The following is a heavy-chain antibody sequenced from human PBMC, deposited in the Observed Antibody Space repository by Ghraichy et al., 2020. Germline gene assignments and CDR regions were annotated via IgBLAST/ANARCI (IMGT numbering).Heavy chain of an antibody. Sequence: SETLSLTCTVSGGSISSRSDYWGWIRQPPGKRLEWIGIIYYSGSTYYNPSLKSRVTIFVDTSKNQFSLKLRSVTAADTAVYYCMRHSPYGGKGWYFDLWGRGTLVTVSS. D-gene: IGHD4-23*01. CDR1: GGSISSRSDY. CDR3: MRHSPYGGKGWYFDL. CDR2: IYYSGST. J-gene: IGHJ2*01. V-gene: IGHV4-39*01.